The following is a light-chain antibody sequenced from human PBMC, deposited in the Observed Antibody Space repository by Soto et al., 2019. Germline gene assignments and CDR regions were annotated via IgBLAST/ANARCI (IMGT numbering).Light chain of an antibody. CDR2: EVR. V-gene: IGLV2-14*01. Sequence: QSALTQPASVSGSPGQSITIACTGTNRDVGSYNLVSWYQQRPGEAPKLIISEVRNRPSGISYRFTGSKSGNTASLTISGLQAEDEADYYCSSYTTTSTLVFG. CDR3: SSYTTTSTLV. J-gene: IGLJ3*02. CDR1: NRDVGSYNL.